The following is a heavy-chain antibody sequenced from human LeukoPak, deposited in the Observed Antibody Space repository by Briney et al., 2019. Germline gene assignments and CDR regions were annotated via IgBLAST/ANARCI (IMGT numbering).Heavy chain of an antibody. CDR1: GGSVSRSDYH. CDR3: TRWMYVLGQGGKTFDN. J-gene: IGHJ4*02. V-gene: IGHV4-39*01. CDR2: VPYSGTT. D-gene: IGHD2-8*01. Sequence: SETLSLTCTVSGGSVSRSDYHWAWIRQPPGKGLEWIGSVPYSGTTYYNPSLKSRVTISVDTSKNQISLNLASVTAADTAVYYCTRWMYVLGQGGKTFDNWGQGTLVTVSS.